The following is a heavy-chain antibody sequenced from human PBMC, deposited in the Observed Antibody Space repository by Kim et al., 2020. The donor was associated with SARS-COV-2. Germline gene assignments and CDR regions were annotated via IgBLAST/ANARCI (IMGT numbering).Heavy chain of an antibody. V-gene: IGHV1-69*01. J-gene: IGHJ4*02. Sequence: GTENYAQKFQGRVTITADESTSTAYMELSSLRSEDTAVYYCAQQLPTGDYWGQGTLVTVSS. D-gene: IGHD6-13*01. CDR3: AQQLPTGDY. CDR2: GTE.